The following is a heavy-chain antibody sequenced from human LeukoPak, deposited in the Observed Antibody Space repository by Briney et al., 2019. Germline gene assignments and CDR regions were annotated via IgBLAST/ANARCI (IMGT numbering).Heavy chain of an antibody. CDR1: GGSISSYY. CDR3: AREIFGARAFQY. V-gene: IGHV4-59*12. D-gene: IGHD3-3*01. J-gene: IGHJ4*02. CDR2: IFHSGST. Sequence: SETLSLTCTVSGGSISSYYWSWIRQPPGKGLEWTGEIFHSGSTNYHPSLESRLTISMDKSKNSFSLRLTSVTAADTAVYYCAREIFGARAFQYWGQGILVTVSS.